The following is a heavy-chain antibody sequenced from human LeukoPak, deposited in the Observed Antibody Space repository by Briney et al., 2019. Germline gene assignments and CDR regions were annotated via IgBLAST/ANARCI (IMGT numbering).Heavy chain of an antibody. CDR2: IKQDGTEK. V-gene: IGHV3-7*01. Sequence: GGSLRLSCAASGFNLKSYWMSWVRQAPGKGLEWVANIKQDGTEKNFVDSVKGRFIISRDNTKKSLYLQMNGLRAEDTAVYYCARDHQGDYMDVWGKGTTVAVSS. CDR1: GFNLKSYW. J-gene: IGHJ6*03. CDR3: ARDHQGDYMDV.